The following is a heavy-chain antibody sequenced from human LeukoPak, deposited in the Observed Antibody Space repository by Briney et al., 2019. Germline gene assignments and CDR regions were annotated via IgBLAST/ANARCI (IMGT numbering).Heavy chain of an antibody. D-gene: IGHD1-14*01. CDR1: GFTFSSYA. J-gene: IGHJ5*02. CDR2: ISYDGSNK. V-gene: IGHV3-30-3*01. Sequence: GGSLRLSCAASGFTFSSYAMHWVRQASGKGLEWVAVISYDGSNKYYADSVKGRFTISRDNSKNTLYLQMNSLRAEDTAVYYCARDSPESWFDPWGQGTLVTVSS. CDR3: ARDSPESWFDP.